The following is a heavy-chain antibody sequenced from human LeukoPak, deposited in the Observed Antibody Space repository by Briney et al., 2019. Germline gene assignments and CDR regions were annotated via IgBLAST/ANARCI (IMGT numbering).Heavy chain of an antibody. D-gene: IGHD3-3*01. CDR2: INPNSGGT. CDR3: ARGENVLRFLDSNNWFDP. Sequence: GASVKVSCKASGYTFTGYYMHWVRQAPGQGLERMGWINPNSGGTNYAQKFQGRVTMTRDTSISTAYMELSRLRSDDTAVYYCARGENVLRFLDSNNWFDPWGQGTLVTVSS. V-gene: IGHV1-2*02. J-gene: IGHJ5*02. CDR1: GYTFTGYY.